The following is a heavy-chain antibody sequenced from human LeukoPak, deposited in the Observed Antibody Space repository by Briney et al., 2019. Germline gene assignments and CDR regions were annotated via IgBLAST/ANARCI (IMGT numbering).Heavy chain of an antibody. V-gene: IGHV1-69*05. CDR3: ARGKVVPAAIHGGDYYYYMDV. Sequence: GASVKVSCKASGGTFSSYAISWVRQAPGQGLEWMGGIIPIFGTANYAQKFPGRVTITTDESTSTAYMELSSLRSEDTAVYYCARGKVVPAAIHGGDYYYYMDVWGKGATVTVSS. D-gene: IGHD2-2*02. J-gene: IGHJ6*03. CDR1: GGTFSSYA. CDR2: IIPIFGTA.